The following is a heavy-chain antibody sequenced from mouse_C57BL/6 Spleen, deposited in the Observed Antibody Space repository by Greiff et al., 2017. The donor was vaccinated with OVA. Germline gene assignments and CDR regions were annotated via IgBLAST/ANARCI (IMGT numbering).Heavy chain of an antibody. CDR3: ARLDWSWFAY. D-gene: IGHD4-1*01. CDR2: IYPSDSET. Sequence: VQLQQPGAELVRPGSSVKLSCKASGYTFTSYWMDWVKQRPGQGLEWIGNIYPSDSETHYNQKFKDKATLTVDKSSSTAYMQLSSLTSEDSAVYYCARLDWSWFAYWAKGLWSLSLQ. V-gene: IGHV1-61*01. CDR1: GYTFTSYW. J-gene: IGHJ3*01.